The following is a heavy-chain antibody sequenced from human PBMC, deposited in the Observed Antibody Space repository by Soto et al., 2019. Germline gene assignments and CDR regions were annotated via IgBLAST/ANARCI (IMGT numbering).Heavy chain of an antibody. J-gene: IGHJ4*02. V-gene: IGHV4-34*01. CDR2: INHSGST. Sequence: SETLSLTCAVYGGSFSGYYWSWIRQPPGKGLEWIGEINHSGSTNYNPSLKSRVTISVDTSKNQFSLKLSSVTAADTAVYYCARGPKRWLQLPIDYWGQGTLVTVSS. CDR3: ARGPKRWLQLPIDY. CDR1: GGSFSGYY. D-gene: IGHD5-12*01.